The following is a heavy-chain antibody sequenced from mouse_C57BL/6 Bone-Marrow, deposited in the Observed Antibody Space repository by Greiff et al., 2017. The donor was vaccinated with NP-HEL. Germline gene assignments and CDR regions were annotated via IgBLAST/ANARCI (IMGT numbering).Heavy chain of an antibody. CDR2: IYPRSGNT. J-gene: IGHJ1*03. V-gene: IGHV1-81*01. Sequence: QVQLQQSGAELARPGASVKLSYTFTSYGISWVKQRTGQGLEWIGEIYPRSGNTYYNEKFKGKATLTADKSSSTAYMELRSLTSEDSAVYFCARXGITTVVATRYFDVWGTGTTVTVSS. CDR1: TFTSYG. D-gene: IGHD1-1*01. CDR3: ARXGITTVVATRYFDV.